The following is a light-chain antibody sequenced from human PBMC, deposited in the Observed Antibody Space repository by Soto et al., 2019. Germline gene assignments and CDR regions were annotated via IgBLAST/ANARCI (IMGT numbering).Light chain of an antibody. Sequence: QSVLTQSPSASASPGASVKLTCTLSSGHSSYAIAWHQQQPEKGPRYLMKLNSDGSHSKGDGIPDRFSGSSSGAERYLTISSLQSEDEADYYCQTWATGIWVFGGGTKLTVL. V-gene: IGLV4-69*01. CDR3: QTWATGIWV. CDR1: SGHSSYA. J-gene: IGLJ3*02. CDR2: LNSDGSH.